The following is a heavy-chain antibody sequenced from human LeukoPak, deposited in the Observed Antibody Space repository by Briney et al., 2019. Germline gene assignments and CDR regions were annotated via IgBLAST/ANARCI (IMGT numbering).Heavy chain of an antibody. Sequence: SETLSLTCTVSGFSISSGYHWGWIRQPPGKGLEWIGSVHHSGSTYHNSSLKTRVTISVDTSKNQFSLKLSSVTAADTAVYYCARSYCGGDCYSLLVPDYWSQGTLVTVSS. J-gene: IGHJ4*02. V-gene: IGHV4-38-2*02. CDR2: VHHSGST. CDR1: GFSISSGYH. CDR3: ARSYCGGDCYSLLVPDY. D-gene: IGHD2-21*02.